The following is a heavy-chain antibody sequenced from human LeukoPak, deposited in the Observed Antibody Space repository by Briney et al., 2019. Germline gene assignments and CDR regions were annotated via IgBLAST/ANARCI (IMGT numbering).Heavy chain of an antibody. J-gene: IGHJ4*02. D-gene: IGHD2-21*02. CDR1: GFTFSNYA. V-gene: IGHV3-23*01. Sequence: GGSLRLSCAASGFTFSNYAMSWVRQAPGKGLEWVSGISGTSGTINYAAPVKGRFTISRDNSKNTLYLQVNSLRVDDMAVYYCAKRLGDPRAFDYWGQGTLVTVSS. CDR3: AKRLGDPRAFDY. CDR2: ISGTSGTI.